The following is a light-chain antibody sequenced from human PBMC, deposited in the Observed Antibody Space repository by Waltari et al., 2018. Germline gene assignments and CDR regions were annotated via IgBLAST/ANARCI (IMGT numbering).Light chain of an antibody. J-gene: IGKJ2*01. V-gene: IGKV1-39*01. CDR3: QQSYITTYT. CDR2: VAS. CDR1: QSISSS. Sequence: IQMTQSPSSLSASVGDRVTITCRASQSISSSLNWYQQIPGKAPKLLIYVASNLQSVVPSRCSGSGSGTDFSLTISSLQPEDFATYYCQQSYITTYTFGQGTKLEIK.